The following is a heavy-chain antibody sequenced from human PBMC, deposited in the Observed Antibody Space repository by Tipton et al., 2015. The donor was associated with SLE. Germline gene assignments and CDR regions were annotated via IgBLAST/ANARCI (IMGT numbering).Heavy chain of an antibody. CDR2: IYYSGST. CDR3: VRDSDFWGGSDDV. Sequence: TLSLTCSVSGDSITSSDFSWGWVRQSPGEGLESIGNIYYSGSTSYNPSLRSRVTISVDTSKNQFSLKLSSVTAADTAVYYCVRDSDFWGGSDDVWCLGTLVTVSS. D-gene: IGHD3-3*01. CDR1: GDSITSSDFS. J-gene: IGHJ3*01. V-gene: IGHV4-39*07.